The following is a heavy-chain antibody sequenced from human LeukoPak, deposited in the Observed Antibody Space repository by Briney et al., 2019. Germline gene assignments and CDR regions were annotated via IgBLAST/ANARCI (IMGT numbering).Heavy chain of an antibody. D-gene: IGHD3-3*01. CDR1: GGSISSGGYS. V-gene: IGHV4-30-2*01. CDR3: ASSFHTIFGVVMSMDV. CDR2: IYHSGST. Sequence: SETLSLTCAVSGGSISSGGYSWSWIRQPPGKGLEWIGYIYHSGSTYYNPSLKSRVTISVDRSKNQFSLKLSSVTAADTAVYYCASSFHTIFGVVMSMDVWGQGTTVTVSS. J-gene: IGHJ6*02.